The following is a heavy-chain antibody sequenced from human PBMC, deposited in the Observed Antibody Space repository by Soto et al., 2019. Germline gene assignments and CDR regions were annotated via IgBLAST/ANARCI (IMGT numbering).Heavy chain of an antibody. CDR2: VYYSGSP. CDR1: GGSISSSSYY. CDR3: AHIRDYSNYGWFEP. Sequence: SETLSLTCTVSGGSISSSSYYWGWIRQPPGKGLEWIGSVYYSGSPSYNPSLKSRVTMSVDTSKNQFSLRLSSVTAADTATYYCAHIRDYSNYGWFEPWGQGSLVTVSS. D-gene: IGHD4-4*01. J-gene: IGHJ5*02. V-gene: IGHV4-39*01.